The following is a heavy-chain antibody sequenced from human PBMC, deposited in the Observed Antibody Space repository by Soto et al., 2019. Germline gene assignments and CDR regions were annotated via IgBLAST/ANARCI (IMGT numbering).Heavy chain of an antibody. V-gene: IGHV3-30*18. CDR3: AKGVEANWGFYYGMDV. CDR2: ISFDGNYK. D-gene: IGHD7-27*01. Sequence: QVQLVESGGGVVQPGSSLRLSCVASGFMFSDYGMHWVRQTPGRGLEWEAVISFDGNYKYYAKSVKGRFTFARDNSKNTLSLQMNSLRVEDTAVYYCAKGVEANWGFYYGMDVWGQGTTVTVSS. J-gene: IGHJ6*02. CDR1: GFMFSDYG.